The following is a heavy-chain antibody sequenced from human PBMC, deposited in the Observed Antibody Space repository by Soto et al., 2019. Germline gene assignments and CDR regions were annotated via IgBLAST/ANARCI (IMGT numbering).Heavy chain of an antibody. D-gene: IGHD5-18*01. CDR2: IIPIFGST. Sequence: QVQLLQSGAEVKKPGSSVKVSCKASGGTFSNYAITWVRQAHGQGLEWLGRIIPIFGSTNFAQKFQGRVTLTADDSTTTVDMELSSLRSDDTAVYFCAKDGGKDGYFGNWFDPWGQGTLVTVSS. CDR1: GGTFSNYA. V-gene: IGHV1-69*15. J-gene: IGHJ5*02. CDR3: AKDGGKDGYFGNWFDP.